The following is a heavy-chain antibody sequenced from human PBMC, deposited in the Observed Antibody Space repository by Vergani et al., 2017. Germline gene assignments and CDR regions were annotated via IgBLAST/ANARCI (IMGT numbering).Heavy chain of an antibody. CDR1: GFTFDDYA. V-gene: IGHV3-9*01. Sequence: VQLVESGGGVVQPGGSLRLSCAASGFTFDDYAMHWVRQAPGKGLEWVSGISWNSGSIGYADSVKGRFTISRDNAKNSLYLQMNSLRAEDTALYYCAKGTGIAVDDAFDIWGQGTMVTVSS. J-gene: IGHJ3*02. D-gene: IGHD6-19*01. CDR3: AKGTGIAVDDAFDI. CDR2: ISWNSGSI.